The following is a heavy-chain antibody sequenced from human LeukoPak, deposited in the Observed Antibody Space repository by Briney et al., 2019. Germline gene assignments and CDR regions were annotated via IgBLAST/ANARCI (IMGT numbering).Heavy chain of an antibody. CDR2: ISSSSYI. J-gene: IGHJ6*03. V-gene: IGHV3-21*01. CDR1: GFTFSSYS. Sequence: GGSLRLSCAASGFTFSSYSMNWVRQAPGKGLEWVSSISSSSYIYYADSVKGRFTISRDNAKNSLYLQMNSLRAEDTAVHYCARVYLPNYYYYYMDVWGKGTTVTVSS. D-gene: IGHD2-2*01. CDR3: ARVYLPNYYYYYMDV.